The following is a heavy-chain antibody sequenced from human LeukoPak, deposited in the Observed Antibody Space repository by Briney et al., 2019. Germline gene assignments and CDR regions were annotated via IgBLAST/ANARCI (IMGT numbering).Heavy chain of an antibody. CDR2: ISTSGST. J-gene: IGHJ4*02. CDR1: GGSISSYY. D-gene: IGHD1-7*01. CDR3: ARGANWNYNNFDY. V-gene: IGHV4-4*07. Sequence: PSETLSLTCNVSGGSISSYYWSWIQQAAGKGLEWIGRISTSGSTTYNPSLKSRVTMSVDMSTNQFSLKLTSVTAADTAVYYCARGANWNYNNFDYWGQGTLVSVSS.